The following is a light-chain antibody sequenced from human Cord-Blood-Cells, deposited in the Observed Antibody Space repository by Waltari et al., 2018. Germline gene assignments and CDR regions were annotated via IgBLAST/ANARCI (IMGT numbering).Light chain of an antibody. CDR1: QGISSY. Sequence: AIRMTQSPSSLSASTGDRVTITCRASQGISSYLAWYLQKPGKAPKLRIYAASTLQSGVPSRFSGSGSGTDFTLTISCLQSEDFATYYCQQYYSYPLTFGGGTKVEIK. CDR3: QQYYSYPLT. V-gene: IGKV1-8*01. CDR2: AAS. J-gene: IGKJ4*01.